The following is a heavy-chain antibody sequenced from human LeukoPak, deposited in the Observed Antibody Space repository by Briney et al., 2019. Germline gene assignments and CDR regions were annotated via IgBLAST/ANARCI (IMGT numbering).Heavy chain of an antibody. V-gene: IGHV3-33*01. CDR2: IWYDGSNK. Sequence: GGSLRLSCAASGFTFSSDGMHWVRQAPGKGLEWVAVIWYDGSNKYYADSVKGRFTISRDNSKNALYLQMNSLRAEDTAVYYCARDRDGYNFDYWGQGTLVTVSS. J-gene: IGHJ4*02. CDR1: GFTFSSDG. D-gene: IGHD5-24*01. CDR3: ARDRDGYNFDY.